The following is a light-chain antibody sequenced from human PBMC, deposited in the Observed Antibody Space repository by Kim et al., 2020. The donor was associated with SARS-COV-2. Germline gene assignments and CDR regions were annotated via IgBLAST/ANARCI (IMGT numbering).Light chain of an antibody. V-gene: IGKV4-1*01. CDR2: WAS. Sequence: RATINCKSSQSVLYSSTNKNYLAWYQQKPGQPPKLLITWASTRESGVPDRFSGSGSETDFTLAISSVQAEDVAIYYCQHYYNIPYTFGQGTKLEI. CDR3: QHYYNIPYT. J-gene: IGKJ2*01. CDR1: QSVLYSSTNKNY.